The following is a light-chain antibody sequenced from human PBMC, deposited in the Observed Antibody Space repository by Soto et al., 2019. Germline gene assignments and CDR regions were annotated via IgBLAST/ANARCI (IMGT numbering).Light chain of an antibody. J-gene: IGLJ2*01. V-gene: IGLV1-36*01. CDR1: SSNIGHNA. Sequence: QSVLTQPPSVSDAPRQRVTISCSGSSSNIGHNAVSWYQQLPGKAPKLLIYYDDVLPSGVSDRFSGSKSGTSASLAISGLQSEDEADYYCAAWDDSLNALVFGGGTKLTVL. CDR3: AAWDDSLNALV. CDR2: YDD.